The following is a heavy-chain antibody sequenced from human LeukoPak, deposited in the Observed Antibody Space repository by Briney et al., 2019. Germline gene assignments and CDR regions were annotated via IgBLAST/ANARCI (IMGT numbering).Heavy chain of an antibody. Sequence: SETLSLTCAVSGGSISSSNWWSWVRQSPGKGLEWIGEIYHSGSTNYNPSLKSRVTISVDKSKNQFSLKLSSVTAADTAVYYCARKGHGDYNRNFAYWGQGTLVTVSS. J-gene: IGHJ4*02. D-gene: IGHD4-17*01. CDR3: ARKGHGDYNRNFAY. V-gene: IGHV4-4*02. CDR2: IYHSGST. CDR1: GGSISSSNW.